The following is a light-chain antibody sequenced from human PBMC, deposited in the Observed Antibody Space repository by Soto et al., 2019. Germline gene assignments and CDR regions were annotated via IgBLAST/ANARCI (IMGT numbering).Light chain of an antibody. CDR1: LSVSVY. CDR3: QQCGSSPWT. J-gene: IGKJ1*01. CDR2: DAS. Sequence: EIVLTQSPGTLSFSPGERATLSCRTSLSVSVYLDWYQQKPGQAPRLLISDASSRATGIPDRFSGGGSGTDFTLTISRLEPEDFAVYYCQQCGSSPWTFGQGTKV. V-gene: IGKV3-20*01.